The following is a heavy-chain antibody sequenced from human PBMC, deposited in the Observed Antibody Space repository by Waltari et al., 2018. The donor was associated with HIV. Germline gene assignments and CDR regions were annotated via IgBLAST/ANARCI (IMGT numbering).Heavy chain of an antibody. Sequence: QVQLVESGGGVVQPGRSLRPSCAASGFSMSPYGLTWVLQAPGKGLEWVALIGFDGRNEYYSDSVKGRLIISRDNSKSTLYLQMNSLRVEDTAVYFCARDQDYMGRLSYFDLWGRGTLVTVSS. J-gene: IGHJ2*01. D-gene: IGHD4-4*01. V-gene: IGHV3-33*01. CDR2: IGFDGRNE. CDR3: ARDQDYMGRLSYFDL. CDR1: GFSMSPYG.